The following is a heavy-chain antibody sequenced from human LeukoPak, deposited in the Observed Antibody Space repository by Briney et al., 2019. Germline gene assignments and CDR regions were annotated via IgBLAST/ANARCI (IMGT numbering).Heavy chain of an antibody. CDR2: IWYDGSNK. V-gene: IGHV3-33*01. CDR3: ARDWEAYYYDSSGYSLHY. CDR1: GFTFSSYG. Sequence: GGSLRLSCAASGFTFSSYGMHWVRQAPGKGLEWVAVIWYDGSNKYYADSVKGRFTISRDNSKNTLYLQMNSLRAEDTAVYYCARDWEAYYYDSSGYSLHYWGQGTLVTVSS. J-gene: IGHJ4*02. D-gene: IGHD3-22*01.